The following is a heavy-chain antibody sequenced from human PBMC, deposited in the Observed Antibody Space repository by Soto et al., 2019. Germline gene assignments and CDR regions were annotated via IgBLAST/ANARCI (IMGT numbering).Heavy chain of an antibody. Sequence: SVKVSCKTSGGTFSSYAISWVRQAPGQGLEWMGGIVPIVDTSTYAQKLQGRVTMTTDTSTSTAYMELRSLRSDDTAVYYCARGAVAGDVDYYYGMDVWGQGTTVTVSS. D-gene: IGHD6-19*01. V-gene: IGHV1-69*05. J-gene: IGHJ6*02. CDR3: ARGAVAGDVDYYYGMDV. CDR1: GGTFSSYA. CDR2: IVPIVDTS.